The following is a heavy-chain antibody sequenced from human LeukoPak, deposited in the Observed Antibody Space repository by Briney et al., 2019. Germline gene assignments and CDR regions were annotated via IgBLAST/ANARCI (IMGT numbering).Heavy chain of an antibody. CDR1: GHSISGGYY. CDR3: ARAPGITVFGVISYGGLDY. CDR2: ISHTGNT. V-gene: IGHV4-61*08. Sequence: SETLSLTCAVSGHSISGGYYWGWIRQPPGKGLEWIGYISHTGNTDYHPSLKSRVTISVDTSENQFSLRMSSVTAADTAFYYCARAPGITVFGVISYGGLDYWGQGILVTVST. J-gene: IGHJ4*02. D-gene: IGHD3-3*01.